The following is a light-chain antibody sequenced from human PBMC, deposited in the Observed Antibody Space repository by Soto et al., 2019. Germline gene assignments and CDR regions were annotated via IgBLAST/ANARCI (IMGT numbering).Light chain of an antibody. V-gene: IGKV3-11*01. CDR1: QSVRSN. CDR2: DVS. CDR3: QQRSDWPWT. Sequence: EIVMTQSPATLSVAPGEWERVSCRASQSVRSNLAWYQQRPGQAPRLLVYDVSNRATGIPARFSGGGSGTDFTLTISNLEPEDFAVYYCQQRSDWPWTFGQGTKVEI. J-gene: IGKJ1*01.